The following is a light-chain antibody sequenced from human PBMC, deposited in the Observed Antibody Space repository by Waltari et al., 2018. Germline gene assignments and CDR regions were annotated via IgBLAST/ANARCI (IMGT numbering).Light chain of an antibody. CDR2: WAS. CDR1: QSVLYSSNNKNY. J-gene: IGKJ1*01. CDR3: QQYSSAPA. Sequence: DIVMTQSPDSLSVSLGARATINCKSSQSVLYSSNNKNYLAWYQQKPGQSPKLLIYWASTRESGVPDRFSGSGSGTDFILTISSLQAEDVAVYYCQQYSSAPAFGQGTKVEIK. V-gene: IGKV4-1*01.